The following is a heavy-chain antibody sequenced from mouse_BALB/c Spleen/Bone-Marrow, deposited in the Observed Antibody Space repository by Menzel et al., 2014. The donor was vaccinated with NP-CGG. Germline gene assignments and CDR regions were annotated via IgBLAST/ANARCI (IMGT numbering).Heavy chain of an antibody. CDR3: ARDVPLYDVGYFDY. V-gene: IGHV5-17*02. J-gene: IGHJ2*01. D-gene: IGHD2-14*01. CDR2: ISSGNSTI. CDR1: GFTFSSFG. Sequence: EVKLMESGGGLAQPGGSRKLSCAASGFTFSSFGMHWVRQAPEKGLEWVAYISSGNSTIYYADTVKGRFTISRDNPKNTLFLQMTSLRSEDTAMYYCARDVPLYDVGYFDYWGQGTTLTVSS.